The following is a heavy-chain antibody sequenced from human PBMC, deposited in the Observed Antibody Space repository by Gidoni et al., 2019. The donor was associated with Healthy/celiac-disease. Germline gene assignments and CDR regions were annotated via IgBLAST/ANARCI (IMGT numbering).Heavy chain of an antibody. V-gene: IGHV3-66*02. Sequence: EVQLVESGGGLVQPGGSLRLSCAASGFTVSSNYMSWVRQAPGKGLEWVSVIYSGGSTYYADSGKGRFTITRDNSKNTLYLQMNSLGGEDTAVYYCARASGVEFGDYGFDYWGQGTLVTVSS. CDR3: ARASGVEFGDYGFDY. CDR1: GFTVSSNY. J-gene: IGHJ4*02. CDR2: IYSGGST. D-gene: IGHD3-10*01.